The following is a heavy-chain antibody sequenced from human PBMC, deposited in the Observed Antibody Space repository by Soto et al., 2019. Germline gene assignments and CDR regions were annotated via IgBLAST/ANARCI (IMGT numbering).Heavy chain of an antibody. Sequence: QITLKESGPPLVRPAQTLTLTCAFSGFSLTTTSMGVAWIRQPPGKALEWLALIYWDDDQRYSPPLKDRLTTSKDTSRSRVVLTISNMNPEDTGTYFCAHAGDYDLLSFDHWGPGTLVTVSS. J-gene: IGHJ4*02. V-gene: IGHV2-5*02. CDR1: GFSLTTTSMG. CDR3: AHAGDYDLLSFDH. CDR2: IYWDDDQ. D-gene: IGHD4-17*01.